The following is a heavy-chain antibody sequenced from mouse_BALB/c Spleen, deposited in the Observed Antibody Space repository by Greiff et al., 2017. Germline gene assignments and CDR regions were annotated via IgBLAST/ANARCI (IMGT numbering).Heavy chain of an antibody. Sequence: VQLQQSGPELARPGASVKMSCKASGYTFTSYTMHWVKQRPGQGLEWIGYINPSSGYTKYNQKFKDKATLTADKSSSTAYMQLSSLTSEDSAVYYCARSRDGYYFDYWGQGTTLTVSS. V-gene: IGHV1-4*01. D-gene: IGHD2-3*01. CDR2: INPSSGYT. CDR3: ARSRDGYYFDY. J-gene: IGHJ2*01. CDR1: GYTFTSYT.